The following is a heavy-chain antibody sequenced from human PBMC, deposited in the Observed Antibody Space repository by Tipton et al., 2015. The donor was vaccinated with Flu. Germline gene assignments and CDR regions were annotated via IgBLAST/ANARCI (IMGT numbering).Heavy chain of an antibody. J-gene: IGHJ4*02. CDR2: INHSGST. CDR3: ARGEMCSGGSCYSGY. Sequence: TLSLTCAVYGGSFSGYYWSWIRQPPGKGLEWIGEINHSGSTNYNPSLKSRVTISVDTSKNQFSLKLSSVTAADTAVYYCARGEMCSGGSCYSGYWGQGTLVTVSS. CDR1: GGSFSGYY. V-gene: IGHV4-34*01. D-gene: IGHD2-15*01.